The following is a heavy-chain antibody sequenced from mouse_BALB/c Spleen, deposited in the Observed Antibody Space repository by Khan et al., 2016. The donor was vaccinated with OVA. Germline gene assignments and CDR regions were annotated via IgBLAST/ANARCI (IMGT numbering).Heavy chain of an antibody. J-gene: IGHJ2*01. V-gene: IGHV1-4*01. CDR1: GYTFINYW. D-gene: IGHD1-1*01. CDR3: ARRGLRWDFDY. Sequence: QVQLTESGAELAKPGASVKMSCKVSGYTFINYWILWVKQRPGQGLEWIGSINPSTGYPTYNQNFNDKSTLSSDKSSSTAYMQLSSLTAEDSAVYYCARRGLRWDFDYWGQGTTLTVSS. CDR2: INPSTGYP.